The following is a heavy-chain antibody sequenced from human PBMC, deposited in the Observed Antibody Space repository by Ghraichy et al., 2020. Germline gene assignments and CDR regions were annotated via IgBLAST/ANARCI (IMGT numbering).Heavy chain of an antibody. D-gene: IGHD5/OR15-5a*01. CDR2: ISNSGSAT. V-gene: IGHV3-23*01. Sequence: GGSLRLSCAASGFTFTDSAMGWVRQAPGKGLEWVSTISNSGSATHYADSVRGRFTISRDNSKNRLYLQMNTLRAEDTALYYCAKDVSTIFYDYWGQGTLVTVSS. J-gene: IGHJ4*02. CDR3: AKDVSTIFYDY. CDR1: GFTFTDSA.